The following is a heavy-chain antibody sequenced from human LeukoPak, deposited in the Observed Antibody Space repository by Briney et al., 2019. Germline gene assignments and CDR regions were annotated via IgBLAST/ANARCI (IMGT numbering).Heavy chain of an antibody. D-gene: IGHD3-22*01. Sequence: GGSLRLSCAASGFTFSNYGMHWVRQAPGKGLEWVAFIQYSGNTKNYAESVKGRFTISRDNSKNTLYLQMNSLRPEDSAVHYCAKDGRGSGYFPNYWGQGTLVTVSS. CDR3: AKDGRGSGYFPNY. V-gene: IGHV3-30*02. CDR2: IQYSGNTK. CDR1: GFTFSNYG. J-gene: IGHJ4*02.